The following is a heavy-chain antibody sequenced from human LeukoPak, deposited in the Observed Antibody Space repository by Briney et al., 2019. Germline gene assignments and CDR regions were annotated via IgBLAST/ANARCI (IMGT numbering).Heavy chain of an antibody. Sequence: SETLSLTCTVSGGSISSYYWSWIRQPPGQGLQWIGYIYYSGSTNYNPSLKSRVTISVDTSKNQFSLKLSSVTAADTAVYYCARGGCSSTSCYDWGQGTLVTVSS. V-gene: IGHV4-59*01. J-gene: IGHJ4*02. CDR1: GGSISSYY. CDR2: IYYSGST. D-gene: IGHD2-2*01. CDR3: ARGGCSSTSCYD.